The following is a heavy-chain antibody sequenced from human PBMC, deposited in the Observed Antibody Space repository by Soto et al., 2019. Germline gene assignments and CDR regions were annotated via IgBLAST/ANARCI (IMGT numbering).Heavy chain of an antibody. J-gene: IGHJ6*02. Sequence: QVQLVQSGAEVKKPGASVKVSCKASGYTFTSYYMHWVRQAPGQGLEWMGIINPSGGSTSYEQKFQVRVTMTRDTSTSTVYMELSSLRSEDTAVYYCASYSSWSGGYYYGMDVWGQGTTVTVSS. CDR2: INPSGGST. V-gene: IGHV1-46*01. CDR1: GYTFTSYY. CDR3: ASYSSWSGGYYYGMDV. D-gene: IGHD6-6*01.